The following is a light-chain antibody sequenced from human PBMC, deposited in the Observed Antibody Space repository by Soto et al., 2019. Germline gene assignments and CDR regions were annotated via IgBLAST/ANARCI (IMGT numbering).Light chain of an antibody. CDR1: QSVSSSY. CDR2: GAS. CDR3: QQYNSYLWT. Sequence: EIVLTQSPGTLSLSPGERATLSCWGSQSVSSSYLAWYQQKPGQAPRLLIYGASSRATCIPDRFSGSGSGTEFTLTITSLQPEDFATYYCQQYNSYLWTFGQGTKVDI. J-gene: IGKJ1*01. V-gene: IGKV3-20*01.